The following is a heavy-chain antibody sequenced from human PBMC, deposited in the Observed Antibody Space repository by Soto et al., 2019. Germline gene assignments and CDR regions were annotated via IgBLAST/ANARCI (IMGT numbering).Heavy chain of an antibody. J-gene: IGHJ3*02. V-gene: IGHV4-59*08. D-gene: IGHD1-26*01. CDR1: GGSISSYY. CDR2: IYYSGST. Sequence: QVQLQESGPGLVKPSETLSLTCTVSGGSISSYYWSWIRQPPGKGLEWIGYIYYSGSTSYNPSLNSRVTISVDTSRNQLALKLSSVTAADKDVYYCERHDTRWGAFEIWGQGTVLSVSP. CDR3: ERHDTRWGAFEI.